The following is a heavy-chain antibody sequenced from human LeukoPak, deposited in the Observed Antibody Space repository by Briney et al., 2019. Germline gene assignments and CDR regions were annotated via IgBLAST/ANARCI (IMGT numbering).Heavy chain of an antibody. CDR3: ARFRWGGMVDYYYYMDV. V-gene: IGHV3-23*01. J-gene: IGHJ6*03. CDR1: GFTLSSYA. D-gene: IGHD1-26*01. CDR2: ISVSGNT. Sequence: GGSLRLSCAASGFTLSSYAMSWVRQGPGKGLEWVSAISVSGNTYHADSVKGRFTISRDNSKNTLYPQMNSLRAEDTAVYYCARFRWGGMVDYYYYMDVWGKGTTVTISS.